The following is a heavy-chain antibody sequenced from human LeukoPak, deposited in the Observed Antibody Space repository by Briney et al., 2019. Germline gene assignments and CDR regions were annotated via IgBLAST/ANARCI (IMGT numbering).Heavy chain of an antibody. D-gene: IGHD1-26*01. CDR3: ARDNSVGDTAWWFDP. Sequence: ASVKVSCKASGYTFTSYYMHWVRQAPGQGLEWMGLINPSGSSTSYAQKFQGRLSLTRDMSTSTDYMELSSLRSEDTAVYYCARDNSVGDTAWWFDPWGQGTLVTVSS. J-gene: IGHJ5*02. CDR1: GYTFTSYY. CDR2: INPSGSST. V-gene: IGHV1-46*01.